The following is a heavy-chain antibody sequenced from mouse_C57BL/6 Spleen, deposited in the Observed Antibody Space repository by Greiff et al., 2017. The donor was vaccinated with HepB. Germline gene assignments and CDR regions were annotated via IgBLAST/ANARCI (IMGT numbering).Heavy chain of an antibody. CDR2: ISSGGSYT. D-gene: IGHD2-5*01. V-gene: IGHV5-6*01. Sequence: EVQGVESGGDLVKPGGSLKLSCAASGFTFSSYGMSWVRQTPDKRLEWVATISSGGSYTYYPDSVKGRFTISRDNAKNTLYLQMSSLKSEDTAMYYCARHDGSNYYYAMDYWGQGTSVTVSS. CDR3: ARHDGSNYYYAMDY. CDR1: GFTFSSYG. J-gene: IGHJ4*01.